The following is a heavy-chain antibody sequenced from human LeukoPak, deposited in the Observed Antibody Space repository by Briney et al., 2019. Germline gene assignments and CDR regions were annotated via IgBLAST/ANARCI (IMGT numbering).Heavy chain of an antibody. CDR3: ARGDFWSGYTYYFDY. CDR2: IIPIFGTA. V-gene: IGHV1-69*13. D-gene: IGHD3-3*01. CDR1: GGTFSSYA. J-gene: IGHJ4*02. Sequence: SVKVSCKASGGTFSSYAISWVRQAPGQGLEWVGGIIPIFGTANYAQKFQGRVTITADESTSTAYMELSSLRSEDTAVYYCARGDFWSGYTYYFDYWGQGTLVTVPS.